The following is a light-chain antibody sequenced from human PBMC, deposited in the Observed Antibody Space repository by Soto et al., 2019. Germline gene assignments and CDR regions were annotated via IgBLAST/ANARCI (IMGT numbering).Light chain of an antibody. Sequence: QSVLTQPPSASRTPGQRVTMSCSGSSSNIGRNTVNWYQQLPGTAPKLLIYSSNQRPSGVPDRFSGSRSGTSASLAISGLQSEDEADYYCAAWDDSLNGPVFGGGTKVTVL. V-gene: IGLV1-44*01. J-gene: IGLJ2*01. CDR1: SSNIGRNT. CDR2: SSN. CDR3: AAWDDSLNGPV.